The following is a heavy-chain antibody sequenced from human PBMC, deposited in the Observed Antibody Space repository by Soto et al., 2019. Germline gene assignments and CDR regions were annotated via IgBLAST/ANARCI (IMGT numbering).Heavy chain of an antibody. CDR3: ARHQGPTRSRVYCGYDPGNLFYP. V-gene: IGHV4-59*08. Sequence: PSETLSLTCTVSGGSISSYYWSWIRQPPGKGLEWIGDIYYSGSTNYNPSLKSRVTIAVDTSKNQFSLKLSSVAAADTAVYYCARHQGPTRSRVYCGYDPGNLFYPWGQGSLVTGSS. D-gene: IGHD5-12*01. CDR2: IYYSGST. CDR1: GGSISSYY. J-gene: IGHJ5*02.